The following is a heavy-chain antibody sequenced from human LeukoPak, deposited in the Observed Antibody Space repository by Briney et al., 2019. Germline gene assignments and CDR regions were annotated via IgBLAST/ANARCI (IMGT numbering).Heavy chain of an antibody. CDR3: ARDQEVVLDGYYYYYGMDV. CDR1: GFTFSSYW. Sequence: GGSLRLSCAASGFTFSSYWMHWVRQAPGKGLVWVSRINSDGSSTSYADSVKGRFTISRDNAKNTLYLQMNSLRAEDTAVYYCARDQEVVLDGYYYYYGMDVWGQGTTVTVSS. D-gene: IGHD2-15*01. J-gene: IGHJ6*02. CDR2: INSDGSST. V-gene: IGHV3-74*01.